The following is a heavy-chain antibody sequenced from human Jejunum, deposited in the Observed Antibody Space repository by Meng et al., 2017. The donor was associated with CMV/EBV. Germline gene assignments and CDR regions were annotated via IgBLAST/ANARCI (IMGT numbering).Heavy chain of an antibody. CDR2: VTHSGST. CDR3: AKGRANYFGSKHNYFDS. J-gene: IGHJ5*01. CDR1: GGASTAYY. Sequence: QVQLPQWGAGLLKPAGTLSLTCAVYGGASTAYYWTGIRQAPGQGPEWIGEVTHSGSTTYNPSLASRVSISVDKPKKQFSLTLNSVTAADTAVYYCAKGRANYFGSKHNYFDSWGQGTLVTVSS. V-gene: IGHV4-34*01. D-gene: IGHD3-10*01.